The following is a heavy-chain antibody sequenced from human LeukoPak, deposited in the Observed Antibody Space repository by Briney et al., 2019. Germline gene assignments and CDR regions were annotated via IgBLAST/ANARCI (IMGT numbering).Heavy chain of an antibody. CDR3: ARVLGYCSGGSCFYYYYGMDV. J-gene: IGHJ6*02. D-gene: IGHD2-15*01. CDR2: IWYDGSNK. Sequence: GGSLRLSCAASGFTFSSYGMHWVRQAPGKGLEWVAVIWYDGSNKYYADSVKGRFTISRDNSKNTLYLQMNSLRAEDTAVYYCARVLGYCSGGSCFYYYYGMDVWGQGTTVTVSS. V-gene: IGHV3-33*01. CDR1: GFTFSSYG.